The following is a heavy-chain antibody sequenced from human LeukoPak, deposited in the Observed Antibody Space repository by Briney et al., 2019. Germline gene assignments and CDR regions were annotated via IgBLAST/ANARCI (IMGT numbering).Heavy chain of an antibody. Sequence: PGGSLRLSCAASGFTFSNYWMAWVCQAPGKGLEWVANLNEDGSEKHYVDSVKGRFTISRDNAKQSVYLEMNSLRAEDTAMCYCAGRIFDIWGQGTLVTVSS. J-gene: IGHJ3*02. V-gene: IGHV3-7*01. D-gene: IGHD2-15*01. CDR3: AGRIFDI. CDR1: GFTFSNYW. CDR2: LNEDGSEK.